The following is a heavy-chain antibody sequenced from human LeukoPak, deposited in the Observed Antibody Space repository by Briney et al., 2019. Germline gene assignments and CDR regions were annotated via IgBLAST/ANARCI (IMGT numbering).Heavy chain of an antibody. J-gene: IGHJ4*02. Sequence: GGSLRLSCAASGFTVSSNYMSWVRQAPGKGLEWVSVIYSGGSTYYADSVKGRFTISRDNSKNTLYLQMNSLRAEDTAVYYCVRGDYGDYTLFDYWGQGTLVTVAS. V-gene: IGHV3-53*01. D-gene: IGHD4-17*01. CDR2: IYSGGST. CDR3: VRGDYGDYTLFDY. CDR1: GFTVSSNY.